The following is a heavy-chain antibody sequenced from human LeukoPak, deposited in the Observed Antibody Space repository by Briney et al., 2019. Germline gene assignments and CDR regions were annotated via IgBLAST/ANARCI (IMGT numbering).Heavy chain of an antibody. CDR1: GFTFISSA. CDR3: AKNGSGTSRAFDV. CDR2: ISGSGGVT. Sequence: GGSLRLSCAASGFTFISSAPSWVRQAPGKGLEWVSAISGSGGVTYYRDSVKGRFTVSRDNSKNTLYLQMNSLRAEDTALYYCAKNGSGTSRAFDVWGQGTMVTVSS. D-gene: IGHD3-10*01. V-gene: IGHV3-23*01. J-gene: IGHJ3*01.